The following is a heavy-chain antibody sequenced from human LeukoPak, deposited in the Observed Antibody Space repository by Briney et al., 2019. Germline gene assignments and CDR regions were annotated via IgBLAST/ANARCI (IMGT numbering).Heavy chain of an antibody. Sequence: GGSLRLSCAASGFTFSSYAMHWVRQAPGKGLEYVSAISSNGGSTYCANSVKGRFTISRDNSKNTLYLQMGSLRAEDMAVYYCASLSKGGWYDYWGQGTLVTVSS. J-gene: IGHJ4*02. CDR3: ASLSKGGWYDY. D-gene: IGHD6-19*01. CDR1: GFTFSSYA. CDR2: ISSNGGST. V-gene: IGHV3-64*01.